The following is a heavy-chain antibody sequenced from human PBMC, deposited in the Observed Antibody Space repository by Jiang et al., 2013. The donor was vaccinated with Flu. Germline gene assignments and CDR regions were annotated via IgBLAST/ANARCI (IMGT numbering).Heavy chain of an antibody. J-gene: IGHJ6*02. CDR3: ARETHYYDSSGYYYYYGMDV. D-gene: IGHD3-22*01. V-gene: IGHV6-1*01. Sequence: QTLSLTCAISGDSVSSNSAAWNWIRQSPSRGLEWLGRTYYRSKWYNDYAVSVKSRITINPDTSKNQFSLQLNSVTPEDTAVYYCARETHYYDSSGYYYYYGMDVWGQGTTVT. CDR1: GDSVSSNSAA. CDR2: TYYRSKWYN.